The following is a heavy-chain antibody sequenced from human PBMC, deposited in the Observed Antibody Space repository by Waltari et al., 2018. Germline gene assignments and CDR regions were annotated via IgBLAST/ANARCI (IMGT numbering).Heavy chain of an antibody. V-gene: IGHV1-69*01. Sequence: QVQLVQSGAEVKKPGSSVKVSCKASGGTFSSYAISWVRQAPGQGLEWMGGIIPIFGTANYAQKFQGRVTITADESTSTAYMELSSLRSEDTAVYYCARDWGVRGVNFPYGMDVWGQGTTVTVSS. CDR2: IIPIFGTA. CDR1: GGTFSSYA. J-gene: IGHJ6*02. D-gene: IGHD3-10*01. CDR3: ARDWGVRGVNFPYGMDV.